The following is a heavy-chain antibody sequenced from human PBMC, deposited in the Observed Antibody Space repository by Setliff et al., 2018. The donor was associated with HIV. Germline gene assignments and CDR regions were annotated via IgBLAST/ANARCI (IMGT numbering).Heavy chain of an antibody. CDR1: GYIFTSHK. CDR3: ALGGSVGY. D-gene: IGHD3-16*01. Sequence: GASVKVSCKASGYIFTSHKIHWVRQAPGQGLEWMGIINPSGGTTSYAQKFQGRVTMTRDTSTTTVYMELSSLKSEDTAVYYCALGGSVGYWGQGTLVTVSS. V-gene: IGHV1-46*01. CDR2: INPSGGTT. J-gene: IGHJ4*02.